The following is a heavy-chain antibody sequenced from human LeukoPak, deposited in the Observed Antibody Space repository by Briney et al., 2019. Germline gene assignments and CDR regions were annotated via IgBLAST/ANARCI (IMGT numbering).Heavy chain of an antibody. CDR3: ARDHEAAFWSGYYDY. V-gene: IGHV3-30-3*01. CDR2: ISYDGSNK. D-gene: IGHD3-3*01. CDR1: GFTFSSYA. Sequence: PGGSLRLSCAASGFTFSSYAMHWVRQAPGKGLEWVAVISYDGSNKYYADSVKGRFTISRDNSKNTLYLQMNSLRAEDTAVYYCARDHEAAFWSGYYDYWGQGTLVTVSS. J-gene: IGHJ4*02.